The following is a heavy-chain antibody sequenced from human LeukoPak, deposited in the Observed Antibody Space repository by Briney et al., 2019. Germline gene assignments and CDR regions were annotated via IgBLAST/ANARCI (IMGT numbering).Heavy chain of an antibody. J-gene: IGHJ4*02. D-gene: IGHD5-18*01. V-gene: IGHV3-15*01. CDR1: GFTFSSYS. CDR2: TKSKTDGGTT. CDR3: TTGLQGY. Sequence: GGSLRLSCAASGFTFSSYSMSWVRQAPGKGLEWVGRTKSKTDGGTTDYAAPVKGRFTISRDDSKNTLYLQMNSLKTEDTAVYYCTTGLQGYWGQGTLVTVSS.